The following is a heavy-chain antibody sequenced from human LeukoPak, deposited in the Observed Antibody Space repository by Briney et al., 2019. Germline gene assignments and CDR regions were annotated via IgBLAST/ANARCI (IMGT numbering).Heavy chain of an antibody. V-gene: IGHV4-4*07. CDR1: GGSIRSYY. J-gene: IGHJ4*02. D-gene: IGHD6-19*01. Sequence: SETLSLTCTVSGGSIRSYYWSWIRQPAGKGLEWIGLMYISGSTNYNPSLKSRVTMSVDTSKNQFSLKLSSVSAADTAVYYCARTSGWSGNYFDYWGQGTLVTVSS. CDR2: MYISGST. CDR3: ARTSGWSGNYFDY.